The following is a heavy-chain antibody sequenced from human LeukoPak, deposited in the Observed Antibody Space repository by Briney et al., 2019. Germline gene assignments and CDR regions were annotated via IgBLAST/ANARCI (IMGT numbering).Heavy chain of an antibody. V-gene: IGHV3-23*01. CDR1: GFTFINYA. D-gene: IGHD3-3*01. J-gene: IGHJ4*02. Sequence: GGSLRLSCAASGFTFINYAMSWVRQAPGKGLEWVSSISGSSGSTSYADSVKDRFTISRDNAKNSLYLQMNSLRAEDTAVYYCARGATIFGAAGYWGQGTLVTVSS. CDR3: ARGATIFGAAGY. CDR2: ISGSSGST.